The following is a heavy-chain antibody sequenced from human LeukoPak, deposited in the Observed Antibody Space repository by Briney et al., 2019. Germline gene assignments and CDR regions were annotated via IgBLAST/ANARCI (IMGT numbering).Heavy chain of an antibody. CDR2: IWYDGSNK. CDR3: ARGPPSGYFDL. D-gene: IGHD2-2*01. Sequence: GGSLRLSCAASGFTFSSYAMSWVRQAPGKGLEWVAVIWYDGSNKYYADSVKGRFTISRDNSKNTLYLQMNSLRAKDTAVYYCARGPPSGYFDLWGRGTLVTVSS. J-gene: IGHJ2*01. CDR1: GFTFSSYA. V-gene: IGHV3-33*08.